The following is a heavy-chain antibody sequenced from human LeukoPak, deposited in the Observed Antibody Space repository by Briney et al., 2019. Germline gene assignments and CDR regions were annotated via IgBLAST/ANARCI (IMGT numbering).Heavy chain of an antibody. J-gene: IGHJ6*03. CDR1: GGTFSSYA. CDR2: IISIFGTA. CDR3: ARERSDFGVVFAVGNYYYMDV. D-gene: IGHD3-3*01. Sequence: VASVKVSCKASGGTFSSYAISWVRQAPGQGLEWMGGIISIFGTANYAQKFQGRVTITADESTSTAYMELSSLRSEDTAVYYCARERSDFGVVFAVGNYYYMDVWGKGTTVTVSS. V-gene: IGHV1-69*13.